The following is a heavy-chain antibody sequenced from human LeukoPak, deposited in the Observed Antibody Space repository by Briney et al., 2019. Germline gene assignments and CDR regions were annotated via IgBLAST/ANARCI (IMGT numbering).Heavy chain of an antibody. CDR2: ISSSSSYI. Sequence: PGGSLRLSCAASGFTFSSYSMSWVRQAPGEGREWVSSISSSSSYIYYADSVKGRLTISRANTKNSLYLQMNSLRAEDTAVYYCARPSIWSGYYTQNFDYWGQGTLVTVSS. V-gene: IGHV3-21*01. CDR3: ARPSIWSGYYTQNFDY. J-gene: IGHJ4*02. D-gene: IGHD3-3*01. CDR1: GFTFSSYS.